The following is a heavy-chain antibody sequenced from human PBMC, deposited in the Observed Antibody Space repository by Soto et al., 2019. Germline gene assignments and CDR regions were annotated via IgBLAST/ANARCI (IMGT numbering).Heavy chain of an antibody. V-gene: IGHV1-69*13. CDR3: VRGATLRFLEWRDSSFDY. D-gene: IGHD3-3*01. CDR1: GGTFTNYA. Sequence: SVKVSCKPSGGTFTNYAFSWVRQAPGQGLEWMGGIIPIFGTPDYAQNFQGRVTITADESTRTASMELSSLRSDDTAVYYCVRGATLRFLEWRDSSFDYWGQGTVVTVSS. CDR2: IIPIFGTP. J-gene: IGHJ4*02.